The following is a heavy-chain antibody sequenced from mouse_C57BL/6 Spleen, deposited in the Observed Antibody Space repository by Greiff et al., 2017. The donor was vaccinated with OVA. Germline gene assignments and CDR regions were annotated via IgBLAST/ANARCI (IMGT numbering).Heavy chain of an antibody. D-gene: IGHD4-1*01. CDR2: IYPSDSET. CDR3: ARQELDYYAMDY. V-gene: IGHV1-61*01. J-gene: IGHJ4*01. Sequence: QVQLKQPGAELVRPGSSVKLSCKASGYTFTSYWMDWVKPRPGQGLEWIGNIYPSDSETHYNQKFKDKATLTVDKSSSTAYMQLSSLTSEDSAVYYCARQELDYYAMDYWGQGTSVTVSS. CDR1: GYTFTSYW.